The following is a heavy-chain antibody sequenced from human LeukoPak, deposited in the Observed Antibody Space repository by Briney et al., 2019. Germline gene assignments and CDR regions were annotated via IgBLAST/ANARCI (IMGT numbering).Heavy chain of an antibody. D-gene: IGHD6-19*01. Sequence: GGSLRLSCSASGFTFSTYSMNLVRETPGKGLEVVSSISPNSVYKYHADSVKWRFTISRDNAKNTLYIQMNSLRDEDTALYYSAREGQWHDFDHWGQGTLVTVSS. J-gene: IGHJ4*02. V-gene: IGHV3-21*01. CDR2: ISPNSVYK. CDR3: AREGQWHDFDH. CDR1: GFTFSTYS.